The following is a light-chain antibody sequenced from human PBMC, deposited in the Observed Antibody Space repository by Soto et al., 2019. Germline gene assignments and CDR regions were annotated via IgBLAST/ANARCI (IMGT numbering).Light chain of an antibody. J-gene: IGKJ2*01. V-gene: IGKV1-39*01. CDR3: QESNST. CDR1: QSIGTY. Sequence: DAQMTQSPSSLSASVGDSVTITCRASQSIGTYLDWYQHKPGQAPKLLIYAASSLQSGVPSRFSGSGSGTDFTLTISSLQPEDFATYYSQESNSTFGQVTKLEIK. CDR2: AAS.